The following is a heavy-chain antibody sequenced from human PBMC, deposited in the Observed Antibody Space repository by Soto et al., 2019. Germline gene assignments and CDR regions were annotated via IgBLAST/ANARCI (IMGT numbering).Heavy chain of an antibody. D-gene: IGHD6-19*01. CDR2: IYYTGST. CDR3: ASSPVTGIYYAMDV. Sequence: SETLSLTCTVSGGSISSGGYYWSWIRQHPGKGLEWIGNIYYTGSTHYDPSLKSRITISLDTSKNQISLKLSSVTAADTAVYYCASSPVTGIYYAMDVWGQGTTVTV. V-gene: IGHV4-31*03. J-gene: IGHJ6*02. CDR1: GGSISSGGYY.